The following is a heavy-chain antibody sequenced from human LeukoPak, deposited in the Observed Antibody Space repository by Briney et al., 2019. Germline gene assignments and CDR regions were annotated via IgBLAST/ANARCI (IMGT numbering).Heavy chain of an antibody. J-gene: IGHJ4*02. CDR2: IRASVSGT. CDR3: AKDLNNNGRGFDY. D-gene: IGHD1-14*01. Sequence: GGSLRLSCAASGFTFSSYGLSWVRQAPGKGLEWVAAIRASVSGTYYADSVQGRFIISRDNSKNTLYHQMDRLRADDTAVYYCAKDLNNNGRGFDYWGQGTLVTVSS. CDR1: GFTFSSYG. V-gene: IGHV3-23*01.